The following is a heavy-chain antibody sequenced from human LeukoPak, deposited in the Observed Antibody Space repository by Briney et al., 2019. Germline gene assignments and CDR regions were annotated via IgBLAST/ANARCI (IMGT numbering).Heavy chain of an antibody. CDR2: IIPIFGTA. D-gene: IGHD3-10*01. CDR1: GGTFSSYA. J-gene: IGHJ6*03. Sequence: SVKVSCKASGGTFSSYAISWVRQAPGQGLEWIGRIIPIFGTANYAQKFQGRVTITTDESTSTAYMELSSLRSEDTAVYYCARTMVRGVSLEDMDVWGEGTTVTVSS. CDR3: ARTMVRGVSLEDMDV. V-gene: IGHV1-69*05.